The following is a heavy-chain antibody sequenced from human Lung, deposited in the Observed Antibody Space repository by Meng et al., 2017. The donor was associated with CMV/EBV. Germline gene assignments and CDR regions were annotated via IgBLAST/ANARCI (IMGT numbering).Heavy chain of an antibody. CDR3: ARDSITIFGVVTKNDYYYYGMDV. CDR2: IIPILGIA. CDR1: GGTFSSYA. Sequence: SXXVSCKASGGTFSSYAISWVRQAPGQGLEWTGGIIPILGIANYAQKFQGRVTITADKSTSTAYMELSSLRSEDTAVYNCARDSITIFGVVTKNDYYYYGMDVWGQGTXVTVSS. V-gene: IGHV1-69*10. J-gene: IGHJ6*02. D-gene: IGHD3-3*01.